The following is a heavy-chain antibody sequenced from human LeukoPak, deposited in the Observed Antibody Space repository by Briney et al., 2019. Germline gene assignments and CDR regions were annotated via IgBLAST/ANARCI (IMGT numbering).Heavy chain of an antibody. Sequence: GGSLRLSCAASGFTVSSDYTSWVRQPPGKGLEWVSVIYSGGSTNYADSVKGRFTISRDNSKNTLYLQMNSLRAEDTAVYYCARDDSRRNDAFDIWGQGTMVTVSS. CDR2: IYSGGST. CDR1: GFTVSSDY. J-gene: IGHJ3*02. D-gene: IGHD3-22*01. CDR3: ARDDSRRNDAFDI. V-gene: IGHV3-66*01.